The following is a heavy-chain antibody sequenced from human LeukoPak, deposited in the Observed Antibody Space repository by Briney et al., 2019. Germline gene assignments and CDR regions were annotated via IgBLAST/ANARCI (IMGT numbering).Heavy chain of an antibody. CDR1: GGSISSGDYY. D-gene: IGHD2-2*01. CDR3: ASYQLLPYYFDY. J-gene: IGHJ4*02. Sequence: SETLSLTCTVSGGSISSGDYYWSWIRQPPGKGLEWIGYIYYSGSTYYNPSLKSRVTISVDTSKNQFSLKLSSVTAADTAVYYCASYQLLPYYFDYWGQGTLVTVSS. CDR2: IYYSGST. V-gene: IGHV4-30-4*08.